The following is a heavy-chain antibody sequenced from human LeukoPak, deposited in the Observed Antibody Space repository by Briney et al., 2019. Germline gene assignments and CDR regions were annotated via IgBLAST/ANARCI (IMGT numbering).Heavy chain of an antibody. J-gene: IGHJ5*02. CDR3: ARDSGTTGEVKFDP. D-gene: IGHD3-10*01. Sequence: KPSETLSLTCTVSGGSIRSYYWSWIRQPAGKGLEWIGRIYASGTITYNPSLESRVSMSVDTSKNQFSLNLSSVTAADTALYYCARDSGTTGEVKFDPWGQGTLVTVSS. CDR1: GGSIRSYY. V-gene: IGHV4-4*07. CDR2: IYASGTI.